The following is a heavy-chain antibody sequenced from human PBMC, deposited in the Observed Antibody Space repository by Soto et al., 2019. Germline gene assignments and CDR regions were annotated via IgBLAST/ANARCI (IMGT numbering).Heavy chain of an antibody. CDR2: ISSGGSVI. J-gene: IGHJ4*02. Sequence: QVQLVESGGGLVKPGRSLRLSCVASGFTFSDYYMSWFRQAPGKGLEWVSYISSGGSVIYSADSMKGRFTISRVNAKNSLYLQVNSLRAEDTAVYYCAREPRDDYMISGGFDYWGQGTLVTVSS. CDR3: AREPRDDYMISGGFDY. D-gene: IGHD4-4*01. CDR1: GFTFSDYY. V-gene: IGHV3-11*01.